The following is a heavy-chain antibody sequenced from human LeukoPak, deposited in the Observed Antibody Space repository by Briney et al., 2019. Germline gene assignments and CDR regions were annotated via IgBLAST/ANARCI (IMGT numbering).Heavy chain of an antibody. CDR3: ARTFMVRGVISGFDY. V-gene: IGHV3-7*01. Sequence: GGSLRLSCAASGFTFSSYSMNWVRQAPGKGLEWVANIKQDGSEKYYVDSVKGRFTISRDNAKNSLYLQMNSLRAEDTAVYYCARTFMVRGVISGFDYWGQGSLVTVSS. CDR1: GFTFSSYS. CDR2: IKQDGSEK. D-gene: IGHD3-10*01. J-gene: IGHJ4*02.